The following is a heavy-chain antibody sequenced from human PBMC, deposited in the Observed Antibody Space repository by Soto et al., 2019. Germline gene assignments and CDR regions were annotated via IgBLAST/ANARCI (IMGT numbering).Heavy chain of an antibody. CDR3: AARYCSGGSCYRFWYFDL. Sequence: QVQLQESGPGLVKPSQTLSLSCTVSGGSISRGGYYWSWIHQHPGKGLEWIGYIYYSGSTYYNPSLKSRVTISVDTSKNQFSLNLTSVTAADTAVYYCAARYCSGGSCYRFWYFDLWGRGTLVTVSS. J-gene: IGHJ2*01. CDR1: GGSISRGGYY. V-gene: IGHV4-31*03. CDR2: IYYSGST. D-gene: IGHD2-15*01.